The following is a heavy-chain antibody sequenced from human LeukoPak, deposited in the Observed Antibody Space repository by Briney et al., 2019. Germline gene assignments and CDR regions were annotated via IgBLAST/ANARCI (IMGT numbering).Heavy chain of an antibody. CDR1: GFRFNNYA. J-gene: IGHJ4*02. V-gene: IGHV3-23*01. D-gene: IGHD1-26*01. CDR2: ISGSGGST. CDR3: AKDRNSEGGAAKNY. Sequence: GGSLRLSCAASGFRFNNYAMSWVRQAPGKGLEWVSGISGSGGSTYYADSVKGRFTISRDISKNTLYLQMNSLRAEDTAVYYCAKDRNSEGGAAKNYWGQGTLVTVSS.